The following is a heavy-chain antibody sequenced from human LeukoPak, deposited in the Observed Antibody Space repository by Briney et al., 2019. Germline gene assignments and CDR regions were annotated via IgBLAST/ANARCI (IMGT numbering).Heavy chain of an antibody. J-gene: IGHJ5*02. CDR2: ISAYKGNT. CDR1: GYTFTSYG. Sequence: ASVKVSCMASGYTFTSYGISWVRQAPGQGLEWMGWISAYKGNTNYVEKLMRRVTMTTDTSTSTAYMELRSLRSDDTAVYYCARDLGIADWFDPWGQGTLVTVSS. CDR3: ARDLGIADWFDP. D-gene: IGHD6-13*01. V-gene: IGHV1-18*01.